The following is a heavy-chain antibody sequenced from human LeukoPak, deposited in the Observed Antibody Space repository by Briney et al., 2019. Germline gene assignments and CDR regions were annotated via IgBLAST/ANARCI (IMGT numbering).Heavy chain of an antibody. V-gene: IGHV1-2*06. J-gene: IGHJ6*02. CDR3: AYGSGSYYYYYYYGMDV. CDR2: INPNSGGT. Sequence: ASVKVSCKASGYTLTGYYMHWVRQAPGQGLEWMGRINPNSGGTNYAQKFQGRVTMTRDTSISTAYMELSRLRSDDTAVYYCAYGSGSYYYYYYYGMDVWGQGTTVTVSS. D-gene: IGHD3-10*01. CDR1: GYTLTGYY.